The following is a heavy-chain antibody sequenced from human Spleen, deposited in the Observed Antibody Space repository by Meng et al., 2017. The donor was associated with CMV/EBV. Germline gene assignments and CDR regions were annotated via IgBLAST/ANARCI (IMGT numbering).Heavy chain of an antibody. CDR2: ITPSDGTT. D-gene: IGHD4-11*01. CDR1: GYTFTTFY. V-gene: IGHV1-46*01. J-gene: IGHJ4*02. Sequence: ASVKVSCKASGYTFTTFYMHWLRQAPGQGLEWMGIITPSDGTTTYAQKFQGRVTMTRDTSTSTVYMELSSLRSEDTAVYYCAAYSNYWYWGQGTLVTVSS. CDR3: AAYSNYWY.